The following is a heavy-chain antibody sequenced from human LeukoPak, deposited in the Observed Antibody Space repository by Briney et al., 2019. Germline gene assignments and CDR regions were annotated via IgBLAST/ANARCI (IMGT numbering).Heavy chain of an antibody. Sequence: PSQTLSLTCTVSGDSISSGDYYWSWIRQPAGKGLEWIGRISSSGSTNYNPSLKSRVTISVDTSKNQFSLKLSSVTAADTAVYYCARELGQSSTSFDGFDPWGQGTLVTVSS. J-gene: IGHJ5*02. D-gene: IGHD2-2*01. CDR1: GDSISSGDYY. CDR2: ISSSGST. CDR3: ARELGQSSTSFDGFDP. V-gene: IGHV4-61*02.